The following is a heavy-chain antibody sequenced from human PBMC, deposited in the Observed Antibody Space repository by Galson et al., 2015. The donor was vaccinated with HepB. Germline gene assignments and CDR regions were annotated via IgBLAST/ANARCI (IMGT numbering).Heavy chain of an antibody. J-gene: IGHJ3*02. V-gene: IGHV3-33*08. CDR2: IWYDGSNK. CDR1: GFTFSSYG. CDR3: ASAYCGGDCPLDAFDI. Sequence: SLRLSCAASGFTFSSYGMHWVRQAPGKGLEWVAVIWYDGSNKYYADSVKGRFTISRDSSKNTLYLQMNSLRAEDTAVYYCASAYCGGDCPLDAFDIWGQGTMVTVSS. D-gene: IGHD2-21*02.